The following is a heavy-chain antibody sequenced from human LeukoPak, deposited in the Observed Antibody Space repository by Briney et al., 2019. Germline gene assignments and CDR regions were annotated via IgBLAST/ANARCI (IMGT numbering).Heavy chain of an antibody. CDR1: GFTFSSYW. J-gene: IGHJ6*02. CDR3: ARENTYYYGSGSSPHYYGMDV. V-gene: IGHV3-7*01. Sequence: GRSLRLSCAASGFTFSSYWMSWVRQAPGKGLEWVANMKQDGSEKYSVDSVKGRFTISRDNAKNSLYLQMNSLRAEDTAVYYCARENTYYYGSGSSPHYYGMDVWGQGTTVTVSS. D-gene: IGHD3-10*01. CDR2: MKQDGSEK.